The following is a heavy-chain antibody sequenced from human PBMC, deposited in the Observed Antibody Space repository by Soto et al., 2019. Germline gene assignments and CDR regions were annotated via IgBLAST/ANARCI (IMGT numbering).Heavy chain of an antibody. CDR2: IYYSGST. CDR3: AGSVLRFLEWSPYYFDY. D-gene: IGHD3-3*01. V-gene: IGHV4-59*08. CDR1: GGSISSYY. Sequence: SETLSLTCTVSGGSISSYYWSWIRQPPGKGLEWIGYIYYSGSTNYNPSLKSRVTISVDTSKNQFSLKLSSVTAADTAVYYCAGSVLRFLEWSPYYFDYWGQGTLVTVSS. J-gene: IGHJ4*02.